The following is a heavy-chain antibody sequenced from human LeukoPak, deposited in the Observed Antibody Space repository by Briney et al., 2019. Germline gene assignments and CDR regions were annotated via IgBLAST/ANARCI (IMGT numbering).Heavy chain of an antibody. J-gene: IGHJ4*02. CDR1: GFTFSDYY. Sequence: PGGSLRLSCAASGFTFSDYYMSWIRQAPGKGLEWVSYISSSGSTIYYADSVKGRFTISRDNAKNSLYLQMNSLRAEDTAVYYCAIPPASAATVDYWGQGTLVTVSS. CDR3: AIPPASAATVDY. V-gene: IGHV3-11*01. CDR2: ISSSGSTI. D-gene: IGHD2-15*01.